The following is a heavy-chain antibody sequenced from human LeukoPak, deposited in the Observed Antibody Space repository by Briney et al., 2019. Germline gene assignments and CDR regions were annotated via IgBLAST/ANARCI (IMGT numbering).Heavy chain of an antibody. V-gene: IGHV3-30*02. CDR2: IRYDGSNK. CDR3: AKDGKMKGGTSWWFDY. CDR1: GFTFSSYG. J-gene: IGHJ4*02. Sequence: PGGSLRLSCAASGFTFSSYGMHWVRQAPGKGLEWVAFIRYDGSNKYYADSVKGRFTISRDNSKNTLYLQMNSLRAEDTAVYYCAKDGKMKGGTSWWFDYWGQGTLVTVSS. D-gene: IGHD2-8*02.